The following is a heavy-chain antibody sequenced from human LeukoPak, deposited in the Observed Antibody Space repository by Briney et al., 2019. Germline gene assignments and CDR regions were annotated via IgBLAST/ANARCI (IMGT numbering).Heavy chain of an antibody. D-gene: IGHD2-2*01. V-gene: IGHV5-51*01. Sequence: GESLKFSCRGSGYSFTSYWIGWVRQMPGKGLEWMGIIYPGDSDTRYSPSFQGQVTISADKPISTAYLQWSSLKASDTAMYYCARQTGSSTIGDAFDIWGQGTMVTVSS. CDR1: GYSFTSYW. CDR3: ARQTGSSTIGDAFDI. CDR2: IYPGDSDT. J-gene: IGHJ3*02.